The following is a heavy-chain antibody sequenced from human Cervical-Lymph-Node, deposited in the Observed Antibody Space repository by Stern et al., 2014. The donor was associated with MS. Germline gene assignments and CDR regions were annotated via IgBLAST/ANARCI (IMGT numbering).Heavy chain of an antibody. CDR1: GFTFSNSA. CDR3: ARDLGTSVGGTFDY. D-gene: IGHD6-19*01. V-gene: IGHV3-23*04. Sequence: EVQLVESGGGLVQPGGSLRLSCAASGFTFSNSAMNWVRQAPGKGLEWLSVITGSGATTYYRDSVKGRFTISRDNSKNTVYLQVNSLSAEDTAVYYCARDLGTSVGGTFDYWGQGTLVTVSS. J-gene: IGHJ4*02. CDR2: ITGSGATT.